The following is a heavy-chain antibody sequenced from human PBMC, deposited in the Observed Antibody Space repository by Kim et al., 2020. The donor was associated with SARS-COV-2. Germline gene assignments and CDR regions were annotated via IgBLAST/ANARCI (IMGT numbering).Heavy chain of an antibody. Sequence: SVKVSCKASGGTFSSYAISWVRQAPGQGLEWMGGINPNSGAANYAQKFQGRVTITADASMSTAYMELSSLRSEDTAVYYCAREDQGYYVSSGYKKSYGIDVWRQASTVTDS. D-gene: IGHD3-22*01. CDR2: INPNSGAA. V-gene: IGHV1-69*13. CDR3: AREDQGYYVSSGYKKSYGIDV. CDR1: GGTFSSYA. J-gene: IGHJ6*02.